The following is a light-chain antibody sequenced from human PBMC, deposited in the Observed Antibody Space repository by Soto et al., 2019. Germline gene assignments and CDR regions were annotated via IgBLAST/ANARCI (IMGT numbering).Light chain of an antibody. Sequence: EVVLTQSPVALSLSPGERATLSCRSSQNIRGNELAWYQQKPGQAPRLLIYRGSSRATGIPDRFSGRGSGTDFTLTISRLEPEDFAVYYCQDYGTSAPWTFGQGTKVEIK. J-gene: IGKJ1*01. V-gene: IGKV3-20*01. CDR3: QDYGTSAPWT. CDR2: RGS. CDR1: QNIRGNE.